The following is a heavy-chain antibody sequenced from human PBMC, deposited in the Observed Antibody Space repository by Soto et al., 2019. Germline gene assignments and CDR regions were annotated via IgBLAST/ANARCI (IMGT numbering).Heavy chain of an antibody. D-gene: IGHD3-22*01. V-gene: IGHV3-11*01. CDR1: GFTFSDYY. J-gene: IGHJ4*02. CDR2: VSSSGSTI. CDR3: ARGEDYYDSSGPRAPTDY. Sequence: PGGSLSLSCAGSGFTFSDYYMSWIRQAPGKGLEWVSYVSSSGSTIYYADSVKGRFTISRDNAKNSLYLQMNSLRAEDTAVYYCARGEDYYDSSGPRAPTDYWGQGTLVTVSS.